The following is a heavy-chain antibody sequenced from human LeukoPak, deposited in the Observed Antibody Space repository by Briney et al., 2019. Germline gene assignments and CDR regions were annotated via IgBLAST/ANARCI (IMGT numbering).Heavy chain of an antibody. CDR1: GFTFSSYG. CDR3: ANTNSLGSGWYEVDY. V-gene: IGHV3-30*18. CDR2: ISYNGSNN. Sequence: GQSLRLSCAASGFTFSSYGMHWVRQAPGKVLEWVAVISYNGSNNYYADSMKGRFTISRDNSKNTLYLQMNSLRAEDTAVYYCANTNSLGSGWYEVDYWGQGTLVTVSS. D-gene: IGHD6-19*01. J-gene: IGHJ4*02.